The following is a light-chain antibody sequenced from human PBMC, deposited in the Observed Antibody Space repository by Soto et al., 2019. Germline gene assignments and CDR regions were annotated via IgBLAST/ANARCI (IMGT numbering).Light chain of an antibody. CDR2: DAS. CDR1: QSVSGD. V-gene: IGKV3-11*01. CDR3: QQRRNSCT. Sequence: EIVLTQSPATLSLSPGERATLSCRASQSVSGDSAWYQQKPGQAPRLLIYDASKRVTGISARFSGSGSGTDFTLTISSLEPEDFAVYYCQQRRNSCTFGQGTKLEIK. J-gene: IGKJ2*02.